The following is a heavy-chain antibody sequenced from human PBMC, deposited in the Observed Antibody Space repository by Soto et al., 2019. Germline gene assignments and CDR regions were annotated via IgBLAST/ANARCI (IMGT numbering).Heavy chain of an antibody. D-gene: IGHD1-1*01. V-gene: IGHV1-18*01. CDR1: GYGFTTYG. J-gene: IGHJ4*02. CDR3: ARGRYGDY. CDR2: ISAHNGNT. Sequence: QVHLVQSGAEVKKPGASVKVSCKGSGYGFTTYGITWVRQASGQGLEWMAWISAHNGNTNYAQKLQGRVTVTRDTSTSTAYMELRSLRSDDTAVYYCARGRYGDYWRQGALVTVSS.